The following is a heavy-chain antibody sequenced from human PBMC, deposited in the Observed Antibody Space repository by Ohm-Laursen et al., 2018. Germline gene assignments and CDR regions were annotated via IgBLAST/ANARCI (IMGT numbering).Heavy chain of an antibody. J-gene: IGHJ5*02. CDR3: ARVNYYSSGSYYNWLDP. V-gene: IGHV4-59*11. D-gene: IGHD3-10*01. CDR1: GAAISSHY. CDR2: ISYSGRT. Sequence: SDTLSLTCSVSGAAISSHYWSWIRQPPGKGPEWIGDISYSGRTNYNPSFKSRVTISVDTSKNYFFLKLTSVTAADTAVYYCARVNYYSSGSYYNWLDPWGQGTLVTVSS.